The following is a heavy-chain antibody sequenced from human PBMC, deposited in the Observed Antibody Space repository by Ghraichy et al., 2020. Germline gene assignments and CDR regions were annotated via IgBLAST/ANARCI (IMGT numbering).Heavy chain of an antibody. V-gene: IGHV4-61*01. J-gene: IGHJ6*02. D-gene: IGHD2-2*02. CDR3: ASLGQYQLLYANYYYGMDV. Sequence: SETLSLTCTVSGGSVSSGSYYWSWIRQPPGKGLEWIGYIYYSGSTNYNPSLKSRVTISVDTSKNQFSLKLSSVTAADTAVYYCASLGQYQLLYANYYYGMDVWGQGTTVTVSS. CDR1: GGSVSSGSYY. CDR2: IYYSGST.